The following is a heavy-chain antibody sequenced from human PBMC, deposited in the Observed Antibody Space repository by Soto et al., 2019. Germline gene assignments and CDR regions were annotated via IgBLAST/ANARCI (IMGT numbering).Heavy chain of an antibody. CDR1: GYTFTSYD. Sequence: QVQLVQSGAEVKKPGASVKVSCKASGYTFTSYDFNWVRQATGQGLEWMGWMNPNSGNTGYAQKFQGRVTMTRNTYKSTAYMERSSLRSEDTAVYYCARRGLSSSSTFRYFYYGMDAWGQGTTVTVSS. CDR3: ARRGLSSSSTFRYFYYGMDA. J-gene: IGHJ6*02. CDR2: MNPNSGNT. D-gene: IGHD6-6*01. V-gene: IGHV1-8*01.